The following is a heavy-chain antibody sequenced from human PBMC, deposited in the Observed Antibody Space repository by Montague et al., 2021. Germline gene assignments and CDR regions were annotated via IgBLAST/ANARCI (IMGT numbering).Heavy chain of an antibody. D-gene: IGHD6-19*01. CDR3: AKDRGDSSGWPIFDY. J-gene: IGHJ4*02. Sequence: SLRLSCAASGFTFSRFAMSWVRQAPGKGLEWVSIIHRRGSPTYYGDSVKGRFTISRDDSKNMLYLRLNSLRAEDTAVYYCAKDRGDSSGWPIFDYWGQGTLVTVSS. CDR1: GFTFSRFA. CDR2: IHRRGSPT. V-gene: IGHV3-23*03.